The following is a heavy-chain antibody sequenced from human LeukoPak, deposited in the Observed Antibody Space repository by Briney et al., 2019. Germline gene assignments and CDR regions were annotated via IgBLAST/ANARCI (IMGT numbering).Heavy chain of an antibody. CDR1: GASFSGDY. CDR3: ARGLYDSGDYHYGIRAYYFDN. Sequence: PSETLSLTCAVSGASFSGDYWSWLRQPPGKGLEWIAEINHSGRSNYNPPLQGRVTISVDTSKNQFSLNLSSVAAADTARYYCARGLYDSGDYHYGIRAYYFDNWGQGILVTVSS. D-gene: IGHD3-22*01. CDR2: INHSGRS. V-gene: IGHV4-34*01. J-gene: IGHJ4*02.